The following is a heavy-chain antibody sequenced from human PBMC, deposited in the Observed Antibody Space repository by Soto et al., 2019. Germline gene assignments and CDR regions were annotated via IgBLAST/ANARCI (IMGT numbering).Heavy chain of an antibody. CDR3: ARGLAANFDY. Sequence: SETLSLTCTVSGGSITTYYWSWIRQPPGKGLEWIGFIDDSGSANYNPSLKSRVTMSVDTSKNNFSLNLSSVTAADTAVYFCARGLAANFDYWGQGTLVTVSS. CDR1: GGSITTYY. J-gene: IGHJ4*02. V-gene: IGHV4-59*01. D-gene: IGHD6-25*01. CDR2: IDDSGSA.